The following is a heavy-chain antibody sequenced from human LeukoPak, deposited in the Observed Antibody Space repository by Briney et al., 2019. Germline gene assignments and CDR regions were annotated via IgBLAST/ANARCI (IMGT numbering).Heavy chain of an antibody. D-gene: IGHD6-13*01. CDR3: GTVAAAGLYYYYYYMDV. Sequence: PSETLSLTCSVSGYSISSAYYWGWIRQPPGKGLEWIGTMYHSGSTNYNPSLKSRVTISVDTSKNQFSLKLSSVTAADTAVYYCGTVAAAGLYYYYYYMDVWGKGTTVTISS. CDR2: MYHSGST. CDR1: GYSISSAYY. J-gene: IGHJ6*03. V-gene: IGHV4-38-2*02.